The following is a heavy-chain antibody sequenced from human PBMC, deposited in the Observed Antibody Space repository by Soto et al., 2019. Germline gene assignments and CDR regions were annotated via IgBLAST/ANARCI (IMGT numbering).Heavy chain of an antibody. Sequence: SETLSLTCTVSGGSVSSCSYYWSWIRQSPGKGLEWIGYIYYSGSTNYNPSLKSRVTISVDTSKNQFSLKLSSVTAADTAVYYCAREDTYYGMDVWGQGTTVTVSS. CDR3: AREDTYYGMDV. CDR2: IYYSGST. V-gene: IGHV4-61*01. D-gene: IGHD5-18*01. J-gene: IGHJ6*02. CDR1: GGSVSSCSYY.